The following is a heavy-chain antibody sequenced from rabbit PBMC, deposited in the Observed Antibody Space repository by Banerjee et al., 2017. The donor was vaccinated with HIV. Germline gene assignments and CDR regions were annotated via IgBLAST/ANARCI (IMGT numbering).Heavy chain of an antibody. CDR2: IYAGSSGST. D-gene: IGHD8-1*01. Sequence: QSLEESGGGLVQPEGSLALTCKTSGFTISSSYYMCWVRQAPGKGLEWIACIYAGSSGSTYYASWAKGRFTISKTSSTTVTLQMTSLTAADTATYFCARTTVYAAYSYATRLNLWGQGTLVTVS. CDR3: ARTTVYAAYSYATRLNL. CDR1: GFTISSSYY. J-gene: IGHJ4*01. V-gene: IGHV1S40*01.